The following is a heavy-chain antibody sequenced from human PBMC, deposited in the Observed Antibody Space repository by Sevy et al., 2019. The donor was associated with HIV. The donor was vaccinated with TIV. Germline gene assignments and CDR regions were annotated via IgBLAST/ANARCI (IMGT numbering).Heavy chain of an antibody. V-gene: IGHV1-24*01. J-gene: IGHJ4*01. CDR3: ATDIVVGRDY. Sequence: ASVKVSCKVSGYTLTALSMHWVRQAPGKGLEWMGGFDEDGEIMYAQKFQGRVTMTEDTSTDTAYMELSSLRSEDTAMYYCATDIVVGRDYWGHGTLVTVSS. CDR1: GYTLTALS. D-gene: IGHD2-2*01. CDR2: FDEDGEI.